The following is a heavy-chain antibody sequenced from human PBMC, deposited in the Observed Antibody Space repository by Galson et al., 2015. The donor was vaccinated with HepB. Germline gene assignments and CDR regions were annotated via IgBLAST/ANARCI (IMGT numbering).Heavy chain of an antibody. CDR3: AKGTTDIDY. CDR1: GFTFSRLG. Sequence: SLRLSCAASGFTFSRLGMTWVRQAPGKGLECVSAIGVRGTTDYAESVKGRSTISRDNSKNMLYLQMNNLRAEDTAVYYCAKGTTDIDYWGQGTLVTVSS. J-gene: IGHJ4*02. V-gene: IGHV3-23*01. CDR2: IGVRGTT. D-gene: IGHD1-1*01.